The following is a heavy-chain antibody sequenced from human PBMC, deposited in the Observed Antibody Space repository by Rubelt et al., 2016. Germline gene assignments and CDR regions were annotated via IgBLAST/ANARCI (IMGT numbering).Heavy chain of an antibody. V-gene: IGHV3-21*01. CDR2: ISSSSSYI. D-gene: IGHD3-16*02. CDR3: ALDYDYVWGSYLTDY. Sequence: APGEGLEWVSSISSSSSYIYYADSVKGRFTISRDNSKNTLYLQMNSLRAEDTAVYYCALDYDYVWGSYLTDYWGQGTLVTVSS. J-gene: IGHJ4*02.